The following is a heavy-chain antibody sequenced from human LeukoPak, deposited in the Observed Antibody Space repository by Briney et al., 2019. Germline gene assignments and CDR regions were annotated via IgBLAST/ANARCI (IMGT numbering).Heavy chain of an antibody. CDR1: GYTFTGYY. V-gene: IGHV1-2*02. J-gene: IGHJ6*03. CDR2: INPNSGGT. D-gene: IGHD3-3*01. Sequence: ASVKVSCKASGYTFTGYYMYWVRQAPGQGLEWMGWINPNSGGTNYAQKFQGRVTMTRDTSISTAYMELSRLRSDDTAVYYCARDRFGVVLPLYYYYYMDVWGKGTTVTVSS. CDR3: ARDRFGVVLPLYYYYYMDV.